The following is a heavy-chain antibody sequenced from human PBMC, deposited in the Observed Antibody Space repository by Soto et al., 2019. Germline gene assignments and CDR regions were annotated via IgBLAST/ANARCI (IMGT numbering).Heavy chain of an antibody. CDR2: IYYSGST. CDR3: ARDIIMAAAGSHYYYGMDV. J-gene: IGHJ6*02. CDR1: GGSVSSGSYY. V-gene: IGHV4-61*01. D-gene: IGHD6-13*01. Sequence: QVQLQESGPGLVKPSETLSLTCTVSGGSVSSGSYYWSWIRQPPGKGLEWIGYIYYSGSTNYNPSLQSRVTISVDTSKNQFSLKLSSVTAADTAVYYCARDIIMAAAGSHYYYGMDVWGQGTTVTVSS.